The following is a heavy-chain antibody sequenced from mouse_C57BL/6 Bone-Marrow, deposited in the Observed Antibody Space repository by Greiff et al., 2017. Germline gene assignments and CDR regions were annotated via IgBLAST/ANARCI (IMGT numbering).Heavy chain of an antibody. CDR3: ARGGLPGWFAY. CDR1: GYTFTSYW. J-gene: IGHJ3*01. Sequence: QVQLQQPWAELVKPGASVKLSCKASGYTFTSYWMQWVKQRPGQGLEWIGEIDPSDSYTNYNQKFKGKATLTVDTSSSTAYMQLSSLTSEDSAVYYCARGGLPGWFAYWGQGTLVTVSA. D-gene: IGHD2-10*01. CDR2: IDPSDSYT. V-gene: IGHV1-50*01.